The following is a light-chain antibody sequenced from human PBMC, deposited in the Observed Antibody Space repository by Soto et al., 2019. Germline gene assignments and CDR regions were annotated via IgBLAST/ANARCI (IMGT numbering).Light chain of an antibody. V-gene: IGKV3D-15*01. CDR3: QQYSDWPLT. CDR2: AAS. Sequence: EIVMTQSPATLSVSPGERVTLSCRPSQNIRSNLAWYQQRPGQAPRPLIYAASTRATGIPARFSGNGFGTEFTLTISSLQSEDFAVYYCQQYSDWPLTFGGGTKVEIK. J-gene: IGKJ4*01. CDR1: QNIRSN.